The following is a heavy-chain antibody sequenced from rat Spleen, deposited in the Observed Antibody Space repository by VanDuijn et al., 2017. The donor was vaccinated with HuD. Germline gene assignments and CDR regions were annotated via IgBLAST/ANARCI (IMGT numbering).Heavy chain of an antibody. CDR3: ARDVMDA. CDR2: ISYEGSST. Sequence: EVQLVESGGGLVQPGRSLKLSCAASGFTFSDYYMTWVRQAPKKGLEWVASISYEGSSTYYGDSVKGRFTISRDNAKTTLYLQMNSLRSEDTATYYCARDVMDAWGQGASVTVSS. V-gene: IGHV5-22*01. J-gene: IGHJ4*01. CDR1: GFTFSDYY.